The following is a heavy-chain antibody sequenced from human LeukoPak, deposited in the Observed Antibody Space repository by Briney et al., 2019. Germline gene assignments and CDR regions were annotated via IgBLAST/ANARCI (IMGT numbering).Heavy chain of an antibody. Sequence: PGGSLRLSCAASGFTFSSYSMNWVRQAPGKGLEWVSYISSSSSTIYYADSVKGRFTISRDNAKNSLYLQMNSLRAEDTALYYCAKDTAAQLGYCSSTSCYGFDYWGQGTLVTVSS. V-gene: IGHV3-48*04. CDR3: AKDTAAQLGYCSSTSCYGFDY. J-gene: IGHJ4*02. CDR2: ISSSSSTI. CDR1: GFTFSSYS. D-gene: IGHD2-2*01.